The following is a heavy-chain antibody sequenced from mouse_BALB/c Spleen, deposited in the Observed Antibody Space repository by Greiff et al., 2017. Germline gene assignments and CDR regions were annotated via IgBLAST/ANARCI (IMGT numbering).Heavy chain of an antibody. CDR2: ISSGGST. J-gene: IGHJ2*01. V-gene: IGHV5-6-5*01. Sequence: EVKLVESGGGLVKPGGSLKLSCAASGFTFSSYAMSWVRQTPEKRLEWVASISSGGSTYYPDSVKGRFTISRDNARNILYLQMSSLRSEDTAMYYCARGDGNWYYFDYWGQGTTLTVSS. D-gene: IGHD2-1*01. CDR3: ARGDGNWYYFDY. CDR1: GFTFSSYA.